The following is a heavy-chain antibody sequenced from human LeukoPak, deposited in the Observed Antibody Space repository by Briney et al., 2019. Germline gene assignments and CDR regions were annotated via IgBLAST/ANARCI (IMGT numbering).Heavy chain of an antibody. CDR1: GFTFSSYG. V-gene: IGHV3-23*01. Sequence: GGSLRLSCAASGFTFSSYGMSWVRQAPGKGLEWVSTISPSGGSTYYADSVKGRFTISRDNSKNTLYLQMNSLRAEDTAVYYCAKDYYHYYDSSGPFDYWGQGTLVTVSS. CDR3: AKDYYHYYDSSGPFDY. CDR2: ISPSGGST. J-gene: IGHJ4*02. D-gene: IGHD3-22*01.